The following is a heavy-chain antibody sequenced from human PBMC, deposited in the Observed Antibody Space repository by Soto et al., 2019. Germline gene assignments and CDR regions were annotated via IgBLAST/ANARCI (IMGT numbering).Heavy chain of an antibody. CDR2: IGTSATTI. CDR3: ARDYPYSFVY. J-gene: IGHJ4*02. Sequence: EVQLVESGGGLVQPGGSLRLSCAAAGFTFSAYSMNWVRQARGKGLELISYIGTSATTIHYADSVKSRLTISRDNAKTSLYLQMYSLRADDTAVYYCARDYPYSFVYWGQGTLVTVSS. D-gene: IGHD2-21*01. V-gene: IGHV3-48*01. CDR1: GFTFSAYS.